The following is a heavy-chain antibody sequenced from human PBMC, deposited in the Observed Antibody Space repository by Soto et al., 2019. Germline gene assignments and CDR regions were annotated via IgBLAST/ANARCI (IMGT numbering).Heavy chain of an antibody. CDR3: ARALDTAMGDFGY. CDR1: GGSFSGYY. D-gene: IGHD5-18*01. Sequence: SETLSLTCAVYGGSFSGYYWSWIRQPPGKGLEWIGEINHSGSTNYNPSLKSRVTISVDTSRNQFSLKLSSVTAADTAVYYCARALDTAMGDFGYWGQGTLVTVSS. V-gene: IGHV4-34*01. J-gene: IGHJ4*02. CDR2: INHSGST.